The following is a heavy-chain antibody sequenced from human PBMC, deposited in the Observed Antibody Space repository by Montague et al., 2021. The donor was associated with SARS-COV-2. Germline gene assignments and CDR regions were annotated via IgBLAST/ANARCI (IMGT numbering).Heavy chain of an antibody. CDR2: ISHSGRT. Sequence: SETLSLTCAVYGGSFSGYWWTWIRQSPGKGPEWIGGISHSGRTNYNPSLKSRVTISVDTSKNQFSLDLTSVTAADTAVYYCARGAPGYWGQGTLVTVSS. CDR3: ARGAPGY. CDR1: GGSFSGYW. J-gene: IGHJ4*02. V-gene: IGHV4-34*01.